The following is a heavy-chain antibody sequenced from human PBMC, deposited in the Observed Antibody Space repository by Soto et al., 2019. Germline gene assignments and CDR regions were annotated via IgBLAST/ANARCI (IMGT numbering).Heavy chain of an antibody. Sequence: PGGSLRLSCAASGFTFSSYGMHWVRQAPGKGLEWVAVIWNDGSNKNYADPVKGRFTISRDNSKNTLYLQMNSLRAEDTAVYYCARDMGTVTTIAAFDIWGQGTMVT. CDR2: IWNDGSNK. J-gene: IGHJ3*02. CDR3: ARDMGTVTTIAAFDI. D-gene: IGHD4-17*01. V-gene: IGHV3-33*01. CDR1: GFTFSSYG.